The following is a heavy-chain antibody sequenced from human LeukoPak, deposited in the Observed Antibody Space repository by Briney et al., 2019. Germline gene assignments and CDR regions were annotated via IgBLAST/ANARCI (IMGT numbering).Heavy chain of an antibody. V-gene: IGHV3-20*04. D-gene: IGHD6-19*01. J-gene: IGHJ6*03. CDR2: INWNGGST. CDR1: GFTFDDYG. Sequence: GGSLRLSCAASGFTFDDYGMSWVRQAPGKGLEWVSGINWNGGSTGYADSVKGRFTISRDNAKNSLYLQINSLRAEDTALYYCARVGQWLVEGYDYYYYMDVWGKGTTVTVSS. CDR3: ARVGQWLVEGYDYYYYMDV.